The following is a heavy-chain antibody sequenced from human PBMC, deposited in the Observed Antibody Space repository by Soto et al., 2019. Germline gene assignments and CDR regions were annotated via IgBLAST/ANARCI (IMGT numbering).Heavy chain of an antibody. CDR3: ASPKIVFYNWFDP. D-gene: IGHD3-22*01. Sequence: SYALSMTCTVYAAYVRSSRYYGGWLRQPPGKGLEWIWSIYYSGSTYYNPSLKSRVTISVDTSKNQFSLKLSSVTAADTAVYYCASPKIVFYNWFDPWGQGTLVTVS. CDR2: IYYSGST. V-gene: IGHV4-39*01. J-gene: IGHJ5*02. CDR1: AAYVRSSRYY.